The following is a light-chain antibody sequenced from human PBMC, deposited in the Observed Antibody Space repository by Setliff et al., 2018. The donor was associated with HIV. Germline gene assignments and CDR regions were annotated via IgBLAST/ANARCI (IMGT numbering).Light chain of an antibody. Sequence: QSVLTQPASVSGSPGQSIIISCTGTSSDVGGYNYVSWYQHHPGKAPKLIIYEVTNRPSGVSDRFSGSKSVNAASLTISGLQTEDEADYYRNSYTTSGTRVFGTGTKVTVL. CDR3: NSYTTSGTRV. V-gene: IGLV2-14*01. CDR2: EVT. CDR1: SSDVGGYNY. J-gene: IGLJ1*01.